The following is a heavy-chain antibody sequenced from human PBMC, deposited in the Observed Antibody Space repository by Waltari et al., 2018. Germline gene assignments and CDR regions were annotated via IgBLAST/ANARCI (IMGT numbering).Heavy chain of an antibody. CDR3: VKDYTDS. V-gene: IGHV3-64D*06. J-gene: IGHJ5*02. D-gene: IGHD3-16*01. CDR1: GFNFSNYA. Sequence: EVQLVESGGGLVHPGESLQLSCSASGFNFSNYAMSWVRHGPGKGLEYVSFINGNGGSTLYADSVKGRFTISSDNSKNTLYLQMSSLRIEDTAIYYCVKDYTDSWGQGTLVTVSS. CDR2: INGNGGST.